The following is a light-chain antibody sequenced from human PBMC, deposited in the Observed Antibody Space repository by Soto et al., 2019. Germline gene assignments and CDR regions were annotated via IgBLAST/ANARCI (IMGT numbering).Light chain of an antibody. J-gene: IGKJ4*01. CDR3: QQRSNWPPILT. Sequence: EIVLTQSPATLSLSPGERATLSCRASQSVSSYLAWYQQKPGQAPGLLIYDASNRATGIPARFSGSGSGTDFTLTISSLEPEDFAVYYCQQRSNWPPILTFGGGTKVDIK. V-gene: IGKV3-11*01. CDR1: QSVSSY. CDR2: DAS.